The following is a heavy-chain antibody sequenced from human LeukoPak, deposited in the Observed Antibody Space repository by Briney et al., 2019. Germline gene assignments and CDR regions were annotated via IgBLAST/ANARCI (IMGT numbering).Heavy chain of an antibody. CDR2: ISGSGGST. CDR3: AKEYAIFGVVMNAFDI. V-gene: IGHV3-23*01. CDR1: GFTFSSYA. D-gene: IGHD3-3*01. J-gene: IGHJ3*02. Sequence: GGSLRLSCAASGFTFSSYAMSWVRQAPGKGLEWVSAISGSGGSTYYADSVKGRFTISRDNSKNTLYLQMNSLRAEDTAVYYCAKEYAIFGVVMNAFDIWGQGIMVTVSS.